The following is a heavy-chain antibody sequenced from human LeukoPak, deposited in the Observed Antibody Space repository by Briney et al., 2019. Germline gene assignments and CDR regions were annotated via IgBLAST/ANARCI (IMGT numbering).Heavy chain of an antibody. CDR2: IYHSGST. Sequence: TPSETLSLTCTVPGDSISSYYWSWIRQPPGKGLEWLGYIYHSGSTNYNSSLKSRVTISVDTSRNQFSLKLSSVTAADTAVFYCARIVSGGYSLFYFDYWGQGTLVTVSS. D-gene: IGHD5-18*01. CDR3: ARIVSGGYSLFYFDY. V-gene: IGHV4-59*12. J-gene: IGHJ4*02. CDR1: GDSISSYY.